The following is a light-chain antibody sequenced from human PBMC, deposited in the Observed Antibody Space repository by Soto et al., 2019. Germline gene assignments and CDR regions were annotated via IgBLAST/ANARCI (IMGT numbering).Light chain of an antibody. Sequence: EIVLTQSPGTLSLSPGERATLSCRASQSVSSSYLAWYQQKPGQAPRLLIYGASSRATGIPDRFSGSGSGTDFTLTISRLEPEDFVVYYCQQYGSSPGGTFGQGTKVDIK. CDR2: GAS. V-gene: IGKV3-20*01. CDR3: QQYGSSPGGT. J-gene: IGKJ1*01. CDR1: QSVSSSY.